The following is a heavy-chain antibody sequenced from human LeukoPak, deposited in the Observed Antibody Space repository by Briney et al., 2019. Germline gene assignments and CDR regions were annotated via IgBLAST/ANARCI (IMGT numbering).Heavy chain of an antibody. CDR1: GYTFTNYY. D-gene: IGHD5-18*01. J-gene: IGHJ4*02. Sequence: ASVKVSCKTSGYTFTNYYMHWVRQAPGQGLEWMGIINPSGGSTRYAQKFQGRVTMTRDMSTSTVYMELSSLRSEDTAVYYCAGAQRGYSYRPFDYWGQGTLVTVSS. CDR2: INPSGGST. V-gene: IGHV1-46*01. CDR3: AGAQRGYSYRPFDY.